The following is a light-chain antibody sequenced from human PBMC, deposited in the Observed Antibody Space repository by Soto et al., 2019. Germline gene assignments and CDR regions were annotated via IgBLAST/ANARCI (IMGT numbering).Light chain of an antibody. CDR1: QSVSSN. V-gene: IGKV3-15*01. CDR3: QQYNNWPPIT. J-gene: IGKJ5*01. CDR2: GAY. Sequence: EIVMTQSPATLSVSPGERATLSCRASQSVSSNLAWYQQKPGQAPRLLIYGAYTRATGIPARFSGSGSGTEFTLTISSLQSKDFAVNYCQQYNNWPPITFGQGTRLEIK.